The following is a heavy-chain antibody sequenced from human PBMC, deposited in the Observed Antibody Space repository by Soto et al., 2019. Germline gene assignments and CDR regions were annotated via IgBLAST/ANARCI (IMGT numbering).Heavy chain of an antibody. CDR1: GYTFTHYG. CDR2: ISTHNGNT. V-gene: IGHV1-18*04. D-gene: IGHD6-19*01. CDR3: ARAQWLVLGGDY. Sequence: ASVKVSCKGSGYTFTHYGISWVRQAPGQGLEWMAWISTHNGNTNYAQRFQGRVTVTTDTSTSTAYMELRSLRSDDTAVYYCARAQWLVLGGDYWGQGTLVTVSS. J-gene: IGHJ4*02.